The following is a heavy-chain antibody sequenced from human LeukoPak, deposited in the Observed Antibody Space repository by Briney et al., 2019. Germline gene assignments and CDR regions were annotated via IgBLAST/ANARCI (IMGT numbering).Heavy chain of an antibody. CDR1: GYLFTTYW. Sequence: GESLKISCKGSGYLFTTYWIAWVRQLPGKGLEWMGIIYPGDSDTRYSPSFQGQVTFSADKSIRTAYLQWSSLKASDTAMYYCARRDTRIAAAQLDYWGQGTLVTVSS. CDR2: IYPGDSDT. J-gene: IGHJ4*02. D-gene: IGHD6-13*01. V-gene: IGHV5-51*01. CDR3: ARRDTRIAAAQLDY.